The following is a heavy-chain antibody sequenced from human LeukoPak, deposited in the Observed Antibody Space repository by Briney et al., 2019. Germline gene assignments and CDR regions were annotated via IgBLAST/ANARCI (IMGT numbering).Heavy chain of an antibody. CDR3: AVRELKVGFAFDL. CDR2: ISSGGNT. J-gene: IGHJ3*01. V-gene: IGHV3-23*01. D-gene: IGHD1-1*01. CDR1: GFSFSDNA. Sequence: GGSLRLSCAASGFSFSDNAMTWGRQYPGTGLHLVAVISSGGNTKYADSERGRFTISRDNSKGTLYLQMNSLRAEDTALYYCAVRELKVGFAFDLWGQGTMVAVSS.